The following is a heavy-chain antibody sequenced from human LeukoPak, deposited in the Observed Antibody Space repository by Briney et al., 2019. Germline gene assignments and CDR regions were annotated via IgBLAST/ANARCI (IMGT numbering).Heavy chain of an antibody. Sequence: LSLTCTVSGYSISSDYYMSWIRQAPGKGLEWVPYISSSGSTIYYADSVKGRFPISRDNAKDSLYLHMNSLRAEDTAVYYCAREGGGNSYGSGTYYPVWGQETLVTVSS. D-gene: IGHD3-10*01. CDR2: ISSSGSTI. CDR1: GYSISSDYY. CDR3: AREGGGNSYGSGTYYPV. V-gene: IGHV3-11*01. J-gene: IGHJ4*02.